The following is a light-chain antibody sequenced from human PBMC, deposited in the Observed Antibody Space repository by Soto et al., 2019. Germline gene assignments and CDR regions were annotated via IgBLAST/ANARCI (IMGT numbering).Light chain of an antibody. V-gene: IGKV3-20*01. Sequence: EIVLTQSPGTLSLSPGERATLSCRASQSVSSTSLGWYQQKPGQAPRLLMYGASNRATGIPDRFSGSGSGTDFTLTISRLEPEDFAVYYCQQYGSSPITIGQGTRLEIK. CDR1: QSVSSTS. CDR3: QQYGSSPIT. J-gene: IGKJ5*01. CDR2: GAS.